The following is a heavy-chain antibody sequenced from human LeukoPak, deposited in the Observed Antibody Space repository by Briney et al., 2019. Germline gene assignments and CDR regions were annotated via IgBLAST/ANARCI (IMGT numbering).Heavy chain of an antibody. CDR3: ARSCGSGFYFDY. J-gene: IGHJ4*02. D-gene: IGHD3-10*01. CDR2: IKRDGSET. V-gene: IGHV3-7*01. Sequence: GGSLRLSCAASEFTFSNYWMSWVRQAPGKGLEWVANIKRDGSETYYVDSVKGRFTISRDNAKNSLYPQVISLRAEDTAVYYCARSCGSGFYFDYWGQGTLVTVSS. CDR1: EFTFSNYW.